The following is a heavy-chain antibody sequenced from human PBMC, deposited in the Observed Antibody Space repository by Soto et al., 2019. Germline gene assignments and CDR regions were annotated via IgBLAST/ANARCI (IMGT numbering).Heavy chain of an antibody. V-gene: IGHV3-30*18. CDR2: MSYAGTYK. CDR1: GFTFSDYG. CDR3: AKEMYPRTVLDSSSPWGDY. D-gene: IGHD6-6*01. J-gene: IGHJ4*02. Sequence: GGSLRLSCAVSGFTFSDYGMHWVRQAPGKGLEWVAVMSYAGTYKYYADSVKGRFTISRDLSGNTLFLQMNSLRLEDTAVYFCAKEMYPRTVLDSSSPWGDYWGRGTLVTVSS.